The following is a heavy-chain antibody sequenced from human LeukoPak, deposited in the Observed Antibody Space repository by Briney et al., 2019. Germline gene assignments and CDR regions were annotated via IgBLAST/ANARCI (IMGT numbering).Heavy chain of an antibody. D-gene: IGHD6-19*01. J-gene: IGHJ4*02. V-gene: IGHV1-46*01. CDR2: IDPGGGST. Sequence: ASVKVSCKASGYTFTSYSVHWVRQGPGQGLEWIGVIDPGGGSTTYAQNFHNRVTMTSDTSTSTVYMDLSSLISDDTAVYYCARGYSSGWYFLGYWGQGTQVTVSS. CDR3: ARGYSSGWYFLGY. CDR1: GYTFTSYS.